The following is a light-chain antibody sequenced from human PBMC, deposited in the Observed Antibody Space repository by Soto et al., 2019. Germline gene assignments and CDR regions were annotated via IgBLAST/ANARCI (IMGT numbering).Light chain of an antibody. CDR1: SSDVGGSNL. CDR2: DVI. Sequence: QSALTQPRSVSGSPGQSVTISCTGTSSDVGGSNLVSWYQQHAGGAPKLVIYDVIKRPSGVPDRFSGSKSGNTASLTISGLQVEDEADYYCCSYAGNSLWVFGGGTKLTVL. V-gene: IGLV2-11*01. J-gene: IGLJ3*02. CDR3: CSYAGNSLWV.